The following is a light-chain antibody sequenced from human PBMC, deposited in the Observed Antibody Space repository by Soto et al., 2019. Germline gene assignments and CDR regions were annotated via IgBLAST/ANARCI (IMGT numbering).Light chain of an antibody. CDR1: SSNIGSHF. V-gene: IGLV1-47*01. J-gene: IGLJ3*02. Sequence: QSVLTQPPSASGTPGQSLTISCSGSSSNIGSHFVYWYQHLPGTAPKLLIFRDGQRPSGVPARFFGSKSVTSASLAITGLRCEDEADYYCAVWDQSLTGGVFGGGTKLTVL. CDR2: RDG. CDR3: AVWDQSLTGGV.